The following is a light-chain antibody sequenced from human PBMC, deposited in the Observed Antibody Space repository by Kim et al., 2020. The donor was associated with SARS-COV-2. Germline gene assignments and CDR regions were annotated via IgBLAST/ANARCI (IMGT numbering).Light chain of an antibody. CDR3: QKYDAAPWT. CDR2: SAS. Sequence: SVGDRVTITCRASQGISTSLAWYQQKPGKVPKVLIYSASALQSGVPSRFSGSGSGTDFTLTISSLQPEDVATYYCQKYDAAPWTFGHGTKVDIK. J-gene: IGKJ1*01. V-gene: IGKV1-27*01. CDR1: QGISTS.